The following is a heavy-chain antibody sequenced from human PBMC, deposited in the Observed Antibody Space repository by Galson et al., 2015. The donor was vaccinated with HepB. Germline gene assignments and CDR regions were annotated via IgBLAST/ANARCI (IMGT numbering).Heavy chain of an antibody. D-gene: IGHD3-22*01. Sequence: QSGAEVKKPGESLKISCKGSGYSFNSYWIGWVRQMPGKGLEWMGIIYPNDSDTRYSPSFQGQVTISADKSIRTAYLQWSNLKASDTAMYYCARYYYDRSGYLPYFDYWGQGTLVTVSS. J-gene: IGHJ4*02. V-gene: IGHV5-51*03. CDR2: IYPNDSDT. CDR1: GYSFNSYW. CDR3: ARYYYDRSGYLPYFDY.